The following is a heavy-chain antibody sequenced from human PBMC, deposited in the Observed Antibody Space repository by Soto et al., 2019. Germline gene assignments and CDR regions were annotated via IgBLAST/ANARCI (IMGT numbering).Heavy chain of an antibody. D-gene: IGHD1-1*01. CDR1: GDGVSSNSGA. Sequence: SEPLSPTCPISGDGVSSNSGAWNWIRHSPSRGLEWLGRTYYRSKWYNDYAVSVKSRITINPDTSKNQFSLQLNSVTPEETAVYYCAKASGDGLDPWGQGTLVTVSS. CDR2: TYYRSKWYN. V-gene: IGHV6-1*01. CDR3: AKASGDGLDP. J-gene: IGHJ5*02.